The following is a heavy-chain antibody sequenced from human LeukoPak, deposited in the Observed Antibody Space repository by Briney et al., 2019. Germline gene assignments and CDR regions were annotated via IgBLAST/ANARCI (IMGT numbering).Heavy chain of an antibody. J-gene: IGHJ4*02. V-gene: IGHV3-7*01. D-gene: IGHD5-12*01. CDR1: GFTFSSYW. CDR3: ARVGGYDYYYFDY. Sequence: GGSLRLSCAASGFTFSSYWMSWVRQAPGKGLEWVANIKQDGSEKYYVDSVKGRFTISRDNAKNSLYLQMNSLRAEDTAVYYCARVGGYDYYYFDYWGQGTLVTVSS. CDR2: IKQDGSEK.